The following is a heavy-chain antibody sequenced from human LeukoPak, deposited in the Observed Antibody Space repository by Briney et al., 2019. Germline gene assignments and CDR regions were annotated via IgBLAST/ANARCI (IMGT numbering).Heavy chain of an antibody. Sequence: GGSLRLSGAASGFTFSSYSMNWVRQAPGKGLEWVSSISSSSSYIYYADSVKGRFTISIDNAKNSLYLQMNSLRAEDTAVYYCARGAEYYYDSSGYYTIDYWGQGTLATVSS. V-gene: IGHV3-21*01. CDR1: GFTFSSYS. J-gene: IGHJ4*02. CDR3: ARGAEYYYDSSGYYTIDY. CDR2: ISSSSSYI. D-gene: IGHD3-22*01.